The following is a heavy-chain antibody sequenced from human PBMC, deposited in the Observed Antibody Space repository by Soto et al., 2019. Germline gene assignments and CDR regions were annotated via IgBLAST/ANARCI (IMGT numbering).Heavy chain of an antibody. V-gene: IGHV3-30-3*01. D-gene: IGHD3-10*01. CDR2: ISYDGSNK. CDR3: ARGGVYYYGSGSTLPIGY. J-gene: IGHJ4*02. CDR1: GFTFSSYA. Sequence: PGGSLRLSCAASGFTFSSYAMHWVRQAPGKGLEWVAVISYDGSNKYHADSVKGRFTISRDNSKNTLYLQMNSLRAEDTAVYYCARGGVYYYGSGSTLPIGYWGQGTLVTVSS.